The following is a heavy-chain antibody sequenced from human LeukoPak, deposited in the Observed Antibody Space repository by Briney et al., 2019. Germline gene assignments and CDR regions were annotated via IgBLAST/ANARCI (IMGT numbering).Heavy chain of an antibody. CDR3: TRQRLVAAALEVFDY. Sequence: GGSLKLSCAASGFTFSGSAMHWVRQASGKGLERVGRIRSKANTYATAYAASVRGRFTISRDDSNNTAYLQMNSLKTEDTAVYYCTRQRLVAAALEVFDYWGQGTLVTVSS. CDR1: GFTFSGSA. D-gene: IGHD2-2*01. CDR2: IRSKANTYAT. V-gene: IGHV3-73*01. J-gene: IGHJ4*02.